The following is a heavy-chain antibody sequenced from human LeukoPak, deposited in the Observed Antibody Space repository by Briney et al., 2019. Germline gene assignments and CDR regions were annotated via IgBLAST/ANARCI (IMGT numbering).Heavy chain of an antibody. J-gene: IGHJ4*02. CDR3: ARGEAWPDYRYYFDY. CDR1: GCTFTSYG. Sequence: VASVKVSCKASGCTFTSYGISWVRQAPGQGLEWMGWISAYNGNTNYAQKLQGRVTMTTDTSTSTAYMERRSLRSDDTAVYYCARGEAWPDYRYYFDYWGQGTLVTVSS. CDR2: ISAYNGNT. V-gene: IGHV1-18*01. D-gene: IGHD3-16*02.